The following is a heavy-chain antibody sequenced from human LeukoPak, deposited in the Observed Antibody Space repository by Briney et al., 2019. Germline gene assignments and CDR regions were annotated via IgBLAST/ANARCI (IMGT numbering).Heavy chain of an antibody. Sequence: SVKVSCKASGFTFTSSAMQWVRQARGQRLEWIGWIVVGSGNTNYAQKFQERVTITRDMSTSTAYMELSSLRSEDTAVYYCAAVLTYYYDSSGYYPEYWGQGTLVTVSS. CDR2: IVVGSGNT. V-gene: IGHV1-58*02. CDR1: GFTFTSSA. J-gene: IGHJ4*02. D-gene: IGHD3-22*01. CDR3: AAVLTYYYDSSGYYPEY.